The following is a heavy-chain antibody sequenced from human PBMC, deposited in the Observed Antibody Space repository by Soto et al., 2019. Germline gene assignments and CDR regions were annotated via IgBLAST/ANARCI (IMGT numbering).Heavy chain of an antibody. CDR1: GGSFSGYY. CDR2: INHSGST. Sequence: KTSETLSLTCAVYGGSFSGYYWSWIRQPPGKGLEWIGEINHSGSTNYNPSLKSRVTISVDTSKNQFSLKLSSVTAADTAVYYCARGVYYYGMDVWGQGTTVTVSS. CDR3: ARGVYYYGMDV. V-gene: IGHV4-34*01. J-gene: IGHJ6*02.